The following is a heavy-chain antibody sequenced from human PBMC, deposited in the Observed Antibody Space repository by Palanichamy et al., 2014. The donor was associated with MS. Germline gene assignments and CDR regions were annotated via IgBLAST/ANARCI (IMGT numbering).Heavy chain of an antibody. CDR1: GGSVTTATHY. CDR2: ISYDGST. CDR3: ARARYDLWSFDYYGTDV. V-gene: IGHV4-61*01. D-gene: IGHD3-3*01. J-gene: IGHJ6*02. Sequence: QVQLQESGPGLVKPSDTLSLTCSVSGGSVTTATHYWTWIRQPPGKGLEWIGYISYDGSTNFDPSLKSRVTISVDTSKNHFSLNLTSVTAADTAVYYCARARYDLWSFDYYGTDVWGQGTTVIVSS.